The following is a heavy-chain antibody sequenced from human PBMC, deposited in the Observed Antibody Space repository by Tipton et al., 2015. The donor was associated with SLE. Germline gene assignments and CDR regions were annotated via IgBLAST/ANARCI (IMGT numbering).Heavy chain of an antibody. D-gene: IGHD3-22*01. Sequence: TLSLTCTVSGGSISSSSYYWGWIRQPPVKGLEWIGSIYYCGSTNYNPSLKSRVTISVDTSKNQFSLKLSSVTAADTAVYYCARRAVDYYDSSGFEDYWGQGTLVTVSS. J-gene: IGHJ4*02. V-gene: IGHV4-39*01. CDR2: IYYCGST. CDR1: GGSISSSSYY. CDR3: ARRAVDYYDSSGFEDY.